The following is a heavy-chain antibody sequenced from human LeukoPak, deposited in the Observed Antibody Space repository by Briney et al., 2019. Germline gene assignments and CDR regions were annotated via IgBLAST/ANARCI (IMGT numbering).Heavy chain of an antibody. CDR3: ARERPTSGYSSGWYRHYYGMDV. J-gene: IGHJ6*02. Sequence: SQTLSLTCAISGDSVSSSSAAWNWIRQSPSRGLEWLGRTYYRSKWYNDYAVSVKSRITINPDTSRNQFSLQLNSVTPEDTAVYYCARERPTSGYSSGWYRHYYGMDVWGQGTTVTVSS. CDR2: TYYRSKWYN. D-gene: IGHD6-19*01. CDR1: GDSVSSSSAA. V-gene: IGHV6-1*01.